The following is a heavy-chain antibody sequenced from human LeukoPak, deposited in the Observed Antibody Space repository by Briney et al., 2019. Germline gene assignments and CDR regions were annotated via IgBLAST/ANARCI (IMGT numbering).Heavy chain of an antibody. CDR2: IDWDGDK. Sequence: SGPALVGPTQALTLTCTFSGFSLTTSGMCVSWIRQPPVKALEWLALIDWDGDKYYSTSLKTRLTISKDTSKNQVVLTMTNMDPVDTATYYCARILNAGSYFDYWGQGTLVTVSS. D-gene: IGHD1-26*01. J-gene: IGHJ4*02. V-gene: IGHV2-70*01. CDR1: GFSLTTSGMC. CDR3: ARILNAGSYFDY.